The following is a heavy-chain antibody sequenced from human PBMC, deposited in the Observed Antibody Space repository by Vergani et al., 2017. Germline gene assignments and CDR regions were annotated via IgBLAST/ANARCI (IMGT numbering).Heavy chain of an antibody. CDR3: AKDSAAGTFDYYYGMDV. Sequence: EVQLVESGGVVVQPGGSLRLSCAASGFTFSSYAMSWVRQAPGKGLEWVSAISGSGGSTYYADSVKGRFTISRDNSKNTLYLQMNSLRAEDTAVYYCAKDSAAGTFDYYYGMDVWGQGTTVTVSS. CDR1: GFTFSSYA. V-gene: IGHV3-23*04. J-gene: IGHJ6*02. D-gene: IGHD6-13*01. CDR2: ISGSGGST.